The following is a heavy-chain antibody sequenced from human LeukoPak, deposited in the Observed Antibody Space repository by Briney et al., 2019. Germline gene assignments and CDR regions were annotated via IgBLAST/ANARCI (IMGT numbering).Heavy chain of an antibody. CDR1: GGSISSGSYY. CDR2: IYTSGST. CDR3: ARIAVPFRLDP. Sequence: SRTLSLTCTVSGGSISSGSYYWRWIRQPAGKGLEWIGRIYTSGSTNYNPSLKSRVTISVDTSKNQFSLKLSSVTAADTAVYYCARIAVPFRLDPWGQGTLVTVSS. D-gene: IGHD2/OR15-2a*01. J-gene: IGHJ5*02. V-gene: IGHV4-61*02.